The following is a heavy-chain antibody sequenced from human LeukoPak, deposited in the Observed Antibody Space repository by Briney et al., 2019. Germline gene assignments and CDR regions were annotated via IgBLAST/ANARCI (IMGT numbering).Heavy chain of an antibody. J-gene: IGHJ6*02. CDR2: ISSSGSTI. CDR3: ARELKQLVLKNDYYYGMDV. D-gene: IGHD6-13*01. CDR1: GFTFSSYW. Sequence: GGSLRLSCAASGFTFSSYWMSWVRQAPGKGLEWVSYISSSGSTIYYADSVKGRFTISRDDAKNSLYLQMNSLRAEDTAVYYCARELKQLVLKNDYYYGMDVWGQGTTVTVSS. V-gene: IGHV3-48*04.